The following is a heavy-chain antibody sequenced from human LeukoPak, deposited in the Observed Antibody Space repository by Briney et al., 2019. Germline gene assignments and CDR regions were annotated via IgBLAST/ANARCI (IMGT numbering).Heavy chain of an antibody. Sequence: QPGRSLRLSCAASGFTFSNYWMSWVRQAPEKGLEWVANIKPDGSETYSVDSVKGRFTISRDNAKNSLYLQMNSLRAEDTAVYYCARTLRFFRFLDVWGQGTTVTVSS. CDR1: GFTFSNYW. J-gene: IGHJ6*02. D-gene: IGHD3-3*01. CDR2: IKPDGSET. V-gene: IGHV3-7*03. CDR3: ARTLRFFRFLDV.